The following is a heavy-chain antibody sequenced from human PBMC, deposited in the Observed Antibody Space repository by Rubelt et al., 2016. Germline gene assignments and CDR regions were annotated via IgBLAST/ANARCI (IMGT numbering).Heavy chain of an antibody. CDR3: ARHASGANSYYDY. CDR1: GGSISSYS. D-gene: IGHD4-11*01. Sequence: QVQLQESGPGLVKPSETLSLTCTVSGGSISSYSWSWIRQPPGKGLEWIGYISNSGSTSYNPSLKSRVTISLDTSKNQFSLRLISVTAAGTAGYYCARHASGANSYYDYWGQGTLVTVSS. V-gene: IGHV4-59*08. J-gene: IGHJ4*02. CDR2: ISNSGST.